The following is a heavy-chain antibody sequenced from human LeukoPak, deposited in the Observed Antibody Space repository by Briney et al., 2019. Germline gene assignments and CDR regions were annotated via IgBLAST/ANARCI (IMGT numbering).Heavy chain of an antibody. CDR1: GFTFSSYA. CDR2: ISGSGGST. Sequence: PGGSLRLSCAASGFTFSSYAMSWVRQAPGKGLEWVSAISGSGGSTYYADSVKGRFTISRDNSKNTLYLQMNSLRAEDTAVYYCAKDRHYCSSTSCYDWFDPWGQGTLVTVSS. V-gene: IGHV3-23*01. D-gene: IGHD2-2*01. CDR3: AKDRHYCSSTSCYDWFDP. J-gene: IGHJ5*02.